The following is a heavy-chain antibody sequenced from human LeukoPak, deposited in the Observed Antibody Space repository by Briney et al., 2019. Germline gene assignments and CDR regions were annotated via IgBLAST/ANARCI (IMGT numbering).Heavy chain of an antibody. CDR2: ITGNGGST. V-gene: IGHV3-64*01. CDR3: ARDRSGSYRDAFGI. J-gene: IGHJ3*02. CDR1: GFTFSTYA. Sequence: VGSLRLSCAASGFTFSTYAMYWVRQAPGKGLEFVSAITGNGGSTFYANSVKGRFTISRDNSKNTLYLQMGSLRAEDTAVYYCARDRSGSYRDAFGIWGQGTMVTVSS. D-gene: IGHD1-26*01.